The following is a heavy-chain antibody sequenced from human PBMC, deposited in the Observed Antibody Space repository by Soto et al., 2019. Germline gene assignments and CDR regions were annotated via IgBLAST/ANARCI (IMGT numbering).Heavy chain of an antibody. J-gene: IGHJ4*02. CDR1: GFNVNSDY. CDR3: TRDGRGLGRLSLFEY. Sequence: SLRLSCAASGFNVNSDYMNWVRQTPGKGLEWVASIYSGETTYYADSVRGRFTISSDKSKNTLYFQLSSLRIEDTAVYYCTRDGRGLGRLSLFEYWGQGVLVTVSS. D-gene: IGHD2-21*02. V-gene: IGHV3-53*01. CDR2: IYSGETT.